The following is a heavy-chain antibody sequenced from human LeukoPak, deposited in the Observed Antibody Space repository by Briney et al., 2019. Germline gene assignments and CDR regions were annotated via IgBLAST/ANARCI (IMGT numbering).Heavy chain of an antibody. Sequence: GGSLRLSCAASGFTVSNNYMSWVRQAPGKGLEWVSVIYSGDYTHYADSVRGRLTISRDNSKNTLYLQMKSLRVEDTAVYYCARAEDGYPNWFDPWGQGTLVTVSS. CDR1: GFTVSNNY. CDR2: IYSGDYT. J-gene: IGHJ5*02. D-gene: IGHD5-24*01. V-gene: IGHV3-53*01. CDR3: ARAEDGYPNWFDP.